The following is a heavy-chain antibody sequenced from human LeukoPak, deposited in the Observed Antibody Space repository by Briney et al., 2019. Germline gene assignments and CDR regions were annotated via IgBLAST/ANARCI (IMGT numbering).Heavy chain of an antibody. J-gene: IGHJ4*02. CDR1: GFSFSSYG. Sequence: GGSLRLSCAASGFSFSSYGMNWVRQSPGKGLEWVSAIGGSGATTYYADSVGGRFTISRDNSKNTMYLQMSSLRAEDTAVYYCAKIRLEESATGYWGQGTLVTVSS. V-gene: IGHV3-23*01. CDR3: AKIRLEESATGY. CDR2: IGGSGATT. D-gene: IGHD2-15*01.